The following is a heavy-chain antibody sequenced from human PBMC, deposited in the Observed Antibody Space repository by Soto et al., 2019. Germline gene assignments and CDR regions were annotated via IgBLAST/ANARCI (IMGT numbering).Heavy chain of an antibody. J-gene: IGHJ6*03. D-gene: IGHD2-15*01. CDR1: GYTFTSYA. Sequence: QVPLVQSGAEVKKPGASVKVSCKASGYTFTSYAMHWVRQAPGQRLEWMGWINAGNGNTKYSQKFQGRVTITRDTSASTAYMELSSLRSEDTAVYYCAALPGVVAATSRERYYYMDVWGKGTTVTVSS. CDR2: INAGNGNT. CDR3: AALPGVVAATSRERYYYMDV. V-gene: IGHV1-3*01.